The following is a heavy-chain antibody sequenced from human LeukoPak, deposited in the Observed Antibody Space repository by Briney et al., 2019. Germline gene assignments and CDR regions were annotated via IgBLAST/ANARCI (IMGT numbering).Heavy chain of an antibody. D-gene: IGHD3-9*01. CDR1: GGSISSYY. CDR2: IYYSGST. J-gene: IGHJ3*02. V-gene: IGHV4-59*12. CDR3: ASNSTYCDILTGYYSLDAFDI. Sequence: SETLSLTCTVSGGSISSYYWSWIRQPPGEGLEWIGYIYYSGSTNYNPSLKSRVTISVDTSKNQFSLKLSSVTAADTAVYYCASNSTYCDILTGYYSLDAFDIWGQGTMVTVSS.